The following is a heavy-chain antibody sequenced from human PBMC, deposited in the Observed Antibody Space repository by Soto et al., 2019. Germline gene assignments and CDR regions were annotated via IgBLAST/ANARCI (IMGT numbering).Heavy chain of an antibody. D-gene: IGHD3-10*01. V-gene: IGHV1-69*11. CDR3: ALQYASGNMYQYYGRDV. Sequence: QVQLVQSGAEVKKPGSSVKVSCKASGGTFSSYAISWVRQAPGQGLEWMGGLVPILGTADYTQKFQGRVTITADESTSTAGIQLSSLGSGLTAVYHCALQYASGNMYQYYGRDVWAQGTTVTVSS. CDR2: LVPILGTA. CDR1: GGTFSSYA. J-gene: IGHJ6*02.